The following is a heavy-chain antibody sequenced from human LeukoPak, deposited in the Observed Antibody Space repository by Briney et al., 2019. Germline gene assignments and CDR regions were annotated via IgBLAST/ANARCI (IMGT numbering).Heavy chain of an antibody. V-gene: IGHV3-30*02. CDR1: GFTFSSYG. CDR2: IRYDGSNK. J-gene: IGHJ3*02. Sequence: PGGSLRLSCAASGFTFSSYGMHWVRQAPGKGLEWVAFIRYDGSNKYYADSVKGRFTIYRDNSKNTLYLQMNSLRAEDTAVYYCAKDPLEWLSDDAFDIWGQGTMVTVSS. D-gene: IGHD3-3*01. CDR3: AKDPLEWLSDDAFDI.